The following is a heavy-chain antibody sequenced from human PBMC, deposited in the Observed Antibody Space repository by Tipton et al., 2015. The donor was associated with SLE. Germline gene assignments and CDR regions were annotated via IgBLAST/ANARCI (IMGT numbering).Heavy chain of an antibody. D-gene: IGHD5-24*01. CDR1: GGSFSGYY. CDR2: INHSGST. Sequence: AGLVKPSETLSLTCAVYGGSFSGYYWSWIRQPPGKGLEWIGEINHSGSTNYNPSLKSRVTISVDTSKNQFSLKLSSVTAADTAVYYCARRAEMATISYWYFDLWGRGTLVTVSS. CDR3: ARRAEMATISYWYFDL. J-gene: IGHJ2*01. V-gene: IGHV4-34*01.